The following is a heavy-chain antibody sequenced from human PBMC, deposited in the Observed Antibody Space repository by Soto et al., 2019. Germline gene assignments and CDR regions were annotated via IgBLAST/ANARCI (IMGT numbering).Heavy chain of an antibody. CDR1: GVSITSYK. V-gene: IGHV4-59*01. Sequence: QVQLQEAGPGLVKPSETLSLTCTVSGVSITSYKWTWIRQSPGKGLEWIAYMYSSGSSSYNPSLKSRATISMDTFRNQYSLQLNSATAADTAVYYCAREWSAFDDWGQGILVTVSS. CDR2: MYSSGSS. J-gene: IGHJ4*02. CDR3: AREWSAFDD. D-gene: IGHD2-15*01.